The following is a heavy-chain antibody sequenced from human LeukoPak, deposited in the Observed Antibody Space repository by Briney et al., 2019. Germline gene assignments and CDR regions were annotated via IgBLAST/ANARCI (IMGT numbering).Heavy chain of an antibody. Sequence: ASVKVSCKASGYTFTSYAMHWVRQAPGQRLEWMGWINAGNGNTKYSQEFQGRVTITRDTSASTAYMELSRLRSDDTAVYYCAKVYYYDSSGYYYPKTPYYFDYWGQGTLVTVSS. V-gene: IGHV1-3*01. D-gene: IGHD3-22*01. CDR2: INAGNGNT. CDR3: AKVYYYDSSGYYYPKTPYYFDY. J-gene: IGHJ4*02. CDR1: GYTFTSYA.